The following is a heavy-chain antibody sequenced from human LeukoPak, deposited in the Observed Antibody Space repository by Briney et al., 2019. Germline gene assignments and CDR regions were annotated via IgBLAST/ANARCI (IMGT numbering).Heavy chain of an antibody. CDR1: GFTFSNYA. J-gene: IGHJ4*02. Sequence: GRSLRLSCAASGFTFSNYAMSWVRQAPGKGLEWVSTISGSGGSTYYADSVKGRFTVSRDYSKNTLYLQMNSLRAEDTALYYCAKGRYISGWYGDYWGQGTLVTVSS. V-gene: IGHV3-23*01. CDR2: ISGSGGST. D-gene: IGHD6-19*01. CDR3: AKGRYISGWYGDY.